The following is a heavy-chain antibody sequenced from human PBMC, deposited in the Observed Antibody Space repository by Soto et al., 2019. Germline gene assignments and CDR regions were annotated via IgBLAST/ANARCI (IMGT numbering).Heavy chain of an antibody. Sequence: LRLSCAASGFTFSSYAMSWVRQAPGKGLEWVSAISGSGGSTYYADSVKGRFTISRDNSKNTLYLQMNSLRAEDTAVYYCAKDKRFVGYCSSASCYIPAGAFDIWGQGTMVTVSS. J-gene: IGHJ3*02. CDR3: AKDKRFVGYCSSASCYIPAGAFDI. D-gene: IGHD2-2*02. CDR2: ISGSGGST. V-gene: IGHV3-23*01. CDR1: GFTFSSYA.